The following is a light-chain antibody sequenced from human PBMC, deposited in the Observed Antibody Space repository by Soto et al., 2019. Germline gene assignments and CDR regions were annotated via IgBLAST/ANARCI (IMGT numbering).Light chain of an antibody. J-gene: IGKJ1*01. Sequence: DIQMTQSPSSLSASVGDRVTITCRASQNIDNYLNWYQQKPGKAPKLLIYAASSLQRGVPSSFSGSGSGTDFTLTISSLQPDDFATYYCQQSYFTPWTFGQGTKVEIK. CDR3: QQSYFTPWT. V-gene: IGKV1-39*01. CDR1: QNIDNY. CDR2: AAS.